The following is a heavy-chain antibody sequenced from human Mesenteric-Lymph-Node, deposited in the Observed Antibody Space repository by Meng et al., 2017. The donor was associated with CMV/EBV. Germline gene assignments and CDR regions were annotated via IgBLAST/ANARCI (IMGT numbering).Heavy chain of an antibody. J-gene: IGHJ5*01. V-gene: IGHV4-59*01. CDR3: ARGYGLGDPPDS. D-gene: IGHD3/OR15-3a*01. CDR1: GGSINSFY. Sequence: TRTVSGGSINSFYWRWLRQPPGKGLEWIGYISYSGNTNHNPSLKSRVTISMDTSKNQFSLRLTSVAVADTALYYCARGYGLGDPPDSWGQGTLVTVSS. CDR2: ISYSGNT.